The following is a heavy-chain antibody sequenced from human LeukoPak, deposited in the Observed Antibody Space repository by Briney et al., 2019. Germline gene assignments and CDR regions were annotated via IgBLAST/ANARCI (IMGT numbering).Heavy chain of an antibody. V-gene: IGHV3-53*01. CDR3: ARDYPHQH. J-gene: IGHJ1*01. CDR1: GFTFSTYS. CDR2: IYSGGST. Sequence: PGGSLRLSCAASGFTFSTYSMNWVRQAPGKGLEWVSVIYSGGSTYYADSVKGRFTISRDNSKNTLYLQMNSLRAEDTAVYYCARDYPHQHWGQGTLVTVSS.